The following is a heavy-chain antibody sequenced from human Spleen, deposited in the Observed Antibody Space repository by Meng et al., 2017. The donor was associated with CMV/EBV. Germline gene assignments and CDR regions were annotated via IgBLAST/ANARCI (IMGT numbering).Heavy chain of an antibody. D-gene: IGHD2-2*01. V-gene: IGHV4-38-2*02. CDR3: ASARYCSSTSCQIWSPYYYYYYGMDV. CDR1: GYSISSGYY. CDR2: IYHSGST. Sequence: SGTLSLTCSVSGYSISSGYYWGWIRQPPGKGLAWIGSIYHSGSTYYNPSLKSRVTISVDTSKNQFSLKLSSVTAADTAVYYCASARYCSSTSCQIWSPYYYYYYGMDVWGQGTTVTVSS. J-gene: IGHJ6*02.